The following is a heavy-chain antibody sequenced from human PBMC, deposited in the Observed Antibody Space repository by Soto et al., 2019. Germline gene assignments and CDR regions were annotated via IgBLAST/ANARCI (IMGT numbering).Heavy chain of an antibody. V-gene: IGHV3-48*01. D-gene: IGHD1-1*01. CDR2: ISSSSTTI. CDR3: ATSFITTIGTTA. J-gene: IGHJ4*02. CDR1: GFPFSTFG. Sequence: EVQLVESGGGLVQPGGSRRLSCEATGFPFSTFGITWVRQAQGKGLGWVSHISSSSTTIYYAESVKGRFTISRDNAKNSLYLQMSSLRGEDTAVYYCATSFITTIGTTAWGQGTLVTVSS.